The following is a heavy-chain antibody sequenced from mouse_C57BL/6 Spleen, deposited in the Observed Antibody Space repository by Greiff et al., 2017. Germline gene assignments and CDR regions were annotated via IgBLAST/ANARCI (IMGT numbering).Heavy chain of an antibody. CDR1: GYTFTSYR. V-gene: IGHV1-50*01. J-gene: IGHJ4*01. CDR3: ARPYNEYECSAMDY. D-gene: IGHD2-4*01. Sequence: QVQLQQPGAELVKPGASVQLSCKASGYTFTSYRMQWVKQRPGQGLEWIGEFDPSACCLKYNQKFTGKATLTGDTSSSTVYMQRSSLTSEDSAVYYCARPYNEYECSAMDYGGQGTSVTVAS. CDR2: FDPSACCL.